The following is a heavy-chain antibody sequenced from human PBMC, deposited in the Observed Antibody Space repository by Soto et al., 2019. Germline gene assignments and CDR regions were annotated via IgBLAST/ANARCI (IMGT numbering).Heavy chain of an antibody. CDR1: GGTFSSYS. D-gene: IGHD3-22*01. CDR2: LIPMFGTT. CDR3: ARAVVFTFTRVSDMDV. Sequence: QVQLVQSWAEVQTPGSSVKVSCKASGGTFSSYSINWVRQSPGQGLEWMGRLIPMFGTTDYAQRFQGRVTFTAADPTSTASMQVTNLTSEDTAVYYCARAVVFTFTRVSDMDVCGQGPTLNVSS. V-gene: IGHV1-69*18. J-gene: IGHJ6*02.